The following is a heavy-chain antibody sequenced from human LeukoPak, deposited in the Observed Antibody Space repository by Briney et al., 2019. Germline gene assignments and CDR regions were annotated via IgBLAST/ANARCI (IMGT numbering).Heavy chain of an antibody. D-gene: IGHD6-13*01. Sequence: GGSLRLSCAASRFTFSDYYMSWIRQAPGKGLEWVSYISSSGSTMYYADSVKGRFTISRDNAKNSLYLQMNSLRAEDTAVYYCARTLIMGIAAAIDYFDYWGQGTLVTVSS. CDR3: ARTLIMGIAAAIDYFDY. CDR2: ISSSGSTM. V-gene: IGHV3-11*04. J-gene: IGHJ4*02. CDR1: RFTFSDYY.